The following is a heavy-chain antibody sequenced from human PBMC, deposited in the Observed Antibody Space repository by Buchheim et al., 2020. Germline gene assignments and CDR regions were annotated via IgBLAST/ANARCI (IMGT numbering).Heavy chain of an antibody. D-gene: IGHD3-10*01. V-gene: IGHV4-4*02. CDR2: ISHSGST. CDR3: AKVTSGSPSLDC. CDR1: GGSISSAYW. Sequence: QVQLQESGPGLVKPSGTLSLTCAVSGGSISSAYWWTWVRPPPGKGLEWLGEISHSGSTHYNPSLKSLVTISVDTSKSQCTLRLTSVTAADTAVYYCAKVTSGSPSLDCWGQGTL. J-gene: IGHJ4*02.